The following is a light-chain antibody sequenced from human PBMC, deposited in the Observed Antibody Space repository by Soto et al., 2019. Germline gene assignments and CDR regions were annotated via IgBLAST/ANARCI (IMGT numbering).Light chain of an antibody. V-gene: IGKV3-20*01. Sequence: ENLLTQSPGTLSLSPGARATLSCRASESVSSSFLAWYQQRLGQAPRLLIYGASSRATGIPDRFSGSGSGTDFTLTISRLEPGDFAVYYCQQFGGTTFTFGQGTQLEIK. CDR3: QQFGGTTFT. CDR1: ESVSSSF. J-gene: IGKJ5*01. CDR2: GAS.